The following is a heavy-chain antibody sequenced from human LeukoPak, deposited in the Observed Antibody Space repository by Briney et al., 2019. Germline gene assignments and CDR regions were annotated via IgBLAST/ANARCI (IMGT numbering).Heavy chain of an antibody. V-gene: IGHV4-34*01. J-gene: IGHJ4*02. CDR1: GGSFSGYY. CDR3: ARKFTSMVRGVITFD. Sequence: PPETLSLTCAVYGGSFSGYYWSWIRQPPGKGLEWIGEINHSGSTNYNPSLKSRVTISVDTSKNQFSLKLSSVTAADTAVYYCARKFTSMVRGVITFDWGQGTLVTVSS. CDR2: INHSGST. D-gene: IGHD3-10*01.